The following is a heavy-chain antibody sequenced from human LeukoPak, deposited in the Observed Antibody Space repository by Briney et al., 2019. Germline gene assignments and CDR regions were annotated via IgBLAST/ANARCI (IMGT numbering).Heavy chain of an antibody. Sequence: PSETLSLTCAVYGGSFSGYYWSWIRQPPGKGLEWIGEINHSGSTNYNPSLKSRVTISVDTSKNQFSLKLSSVTAADTAVYYCARLRWIQLWFFDYWGQGTLVTVSS. V-gene: IGHV4-34*01. D-gene: IGHD5-18*01. CDR1: GGSFSGYY. J-gene: IGHJ4*02. CDR3: ARLRWIQLWFFDY. CDR2: INHSGST.